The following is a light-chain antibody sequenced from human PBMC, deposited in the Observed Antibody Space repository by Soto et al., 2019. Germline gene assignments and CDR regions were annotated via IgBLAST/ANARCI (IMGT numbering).Light chain of an antibody. V-gene: IGLV2-14*01. Sequence: QSALTQPASVSGSPGQSITISCTGTSSDVGGHNYVSWYQQHPGKAPKLIICEVSNRPSGVSNRFSGYKSGNTASLTISGLQAEDEADYYCISYTSSSTDVVFGGGTKLTVL. CDR1: SSDVGGHNY. CDR3: ISYTSSSTDVV. J-gene: IGLJ2*01. CDR2: EVS.